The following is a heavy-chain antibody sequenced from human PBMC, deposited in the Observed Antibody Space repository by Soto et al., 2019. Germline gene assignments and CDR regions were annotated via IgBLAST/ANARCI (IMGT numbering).Heavy chain of an antibody. CDR2: IWYDGSNK. CDR1: GFTFSSYG. J-gene: IGHJ6*02. V-gene: IGHV3-33*01. CDR3: ARDGGYCSGGSCYLSYGMDV. D-gene: IGHD2-15*01. Sequence: QVQLVEYGGGVVQPGRSLRLSCAASGFTFSSYGMHWVRQAPGKGLEWVAVIWYDGSNKYYADSVKGRFTISRDNSKNTLYLQMNSLRAEDTAVYYCARDGGYCSGGSCYLSYGMDVWGQGSTVTVSS.